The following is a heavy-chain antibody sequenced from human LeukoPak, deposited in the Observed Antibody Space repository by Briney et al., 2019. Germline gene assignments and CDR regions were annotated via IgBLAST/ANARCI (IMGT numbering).Heavy chain of an antibody. V-gene: IGHV1-46*01. CDR1: GYTFTSYY. J-gene: IGHJ4*02. CDR3: ARGLNIAAAGTKGFDY. CDR2: INPSGGST. Sequence: ASVKVSCTASGYTFTSYYMHWVRQAPGQGLEWMGIINPSGGSTSYAQKFQGRVTMTRDTSTSTVYMELSSLRSEDTAVYYCARGLNIAAAGTKGFDYWGQGTLVTVSS. D-gene: IGHD6-13*01.